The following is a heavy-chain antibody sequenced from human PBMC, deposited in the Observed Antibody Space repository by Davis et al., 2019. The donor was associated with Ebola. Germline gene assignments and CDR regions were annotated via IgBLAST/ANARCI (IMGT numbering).Heavy chain of an antibody. D-gene: IGHD6-13*01. CDR3: GRDRALYSSSWSDY. V-gene: IGHV7-4-1*02. CDR1: GYTFPRYA. Sequence: AASVKVSCKASGYTFPRYAMNWVRQAPGQGLEWMGWINTNTGNPTYAQGFTGRFVFSLDTSVSTAYLQISSLKAEDTAVYYCGRDRALYSSSWSDYWGQGTLVTVSS. J-gene: IGHJ4*02. CDR2: INTNTGNP.